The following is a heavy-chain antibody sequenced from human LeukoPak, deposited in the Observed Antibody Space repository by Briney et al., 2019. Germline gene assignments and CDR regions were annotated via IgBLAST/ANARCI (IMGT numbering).Heavy chain of an antibody. V-gene: IGHV1-18*01. CDR3: ARDKTPGYSSSWYVRRNNWFDP. CDR1: GYTFTSYG. Sequence: ASVKVSCKASGYTFTSYGISWVRQAPGQGLEWIGWISAYNGNTNYAQKLQGRVTMTTDTSTSTAYMELRSLRSDDTAVYYCARDKTPGYSSSWYVRRNNWFDPWGQGTLVTVSS. J-gene: IGHJ5*02. D-gene: IGHD6-13*01. CDR2: ISAYNGNT.